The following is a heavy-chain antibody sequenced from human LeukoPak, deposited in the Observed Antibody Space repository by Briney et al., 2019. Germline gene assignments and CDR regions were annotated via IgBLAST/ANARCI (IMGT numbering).Heavy chain of an antibody. CDR3: ARDHLDYYDSSGYYSY. D-gene: IGHD3-22*01. CDR1: GGSFSGYY. V-gene: IGHV4-34*01. CDR2: INHSGST. Sequence: PSETLSLTCAVYGGSFSGYYWSWIRQPPGKGLEWIGEINHSGSTYYNPPLKSRVTISVDTSKNQFSLKLSSVTAADTAVYYCARDHLDYYDSSGYYSYWGQGTLVTVSS. J-gene: IGHJ4*02.